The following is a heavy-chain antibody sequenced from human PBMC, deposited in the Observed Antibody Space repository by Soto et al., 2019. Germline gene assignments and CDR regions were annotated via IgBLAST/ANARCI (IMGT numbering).Heavy chain of an antibody. CDR1: GGNFSSYA. J-gene: IGHJ4*02. D-gene: IGHD6-19*01. V-gene: IGHV1-69*13. CDR3: ARDLGSGWYNY. CDR2: IIPIFGTA. Sequence: SVKVSCKASGGNFSSYAISWVRQAPGQGLEWMGGIIPIFGTANYAQNFQGRVTIAADESTNTAYMELSSLRSEDTAVYYCARDLGSGWYNYWGQGTLVTVSS.